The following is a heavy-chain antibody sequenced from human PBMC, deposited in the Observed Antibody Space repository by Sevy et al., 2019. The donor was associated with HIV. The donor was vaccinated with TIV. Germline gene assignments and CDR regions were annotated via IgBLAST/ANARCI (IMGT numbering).Heavy chain of an antibody. CDR3: ARDSVRGGDYGSSGYFLFDH. D-gene: IGHD3-22*01. Sequence: GGSLRLSCTASGFTFSGYGMHWVRQAPGRGLEWLTMIWYDGSSKYYSDSVKGRFTISRDNSRKTLYLQMNSLRAEDTAVYYCARDSVRGGDYGSSGYFLFDHWGQGILVTVSS. CDR1: GFTFSGYG. J-gene: IGHJ4*02. CDR2: IWYDGSSK. V-gene: IGHV3-33*01.